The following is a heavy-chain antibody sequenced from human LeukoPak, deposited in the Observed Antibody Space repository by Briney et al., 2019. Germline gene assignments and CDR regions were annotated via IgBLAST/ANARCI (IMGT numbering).Heavy chain of an antibody. CDR2: ISGSGGST. Sequence: AGGSLRLSCAASGFTFSSYAMSWVRQAPGKGLEWVSAISGSGGSTYYADSVKGRFTISRDNSKNTLYLQMNSLRAEDTAVYYCATFGDYYDSSGYSWGQGTLVTASS. D-gene: IGHD3-22*01. V-gene: IGHV3-23*01. J-gene: IGHJ5*02. CDR1: GFTFSSYA. CDR3: ATFGDYYDSSGYS.